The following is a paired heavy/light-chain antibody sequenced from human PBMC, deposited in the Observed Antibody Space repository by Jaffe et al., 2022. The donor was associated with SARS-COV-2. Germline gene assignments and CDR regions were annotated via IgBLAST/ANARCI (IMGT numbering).Heavy chain of an antibody. Sequence: QLQLLESGPGLVKPSETLSLTCAVSGGSINSGRYYWGWIRQPPGKGLEWIGSFYSGGSTFYNPSLKSRVTISVDTSKNQFSLRLSSVTAADTAVYYCARRPFQSSYAVWFDPWGQGTLVTVSS. CDR1: GGSINSGRYY. V-gene: IGHV4-39*01. J-gene: IGHJ5*02. D-gene: IGHD6-19*01. CDR3: ARRPFQSSYAVWFDP. CDR2: FYSGGST.
Light chain of an antibody. Sequence: DIVMTQSPDSLAVSLGERATINCKSSQSVLHSANNKNFLTWYQQKPGQPPKLLINWAFIRESGVPDRFSGSGSGTDFTLTISSLQAEDVAIYYCQQYYTTPLTFGGGTTVEIK. CDR1: QSVLHSANNKNF. CDR2: WAF. CDR3: QQYYTTPLT. V-gene: IGKV4-1*01. J-gene: IGKJ4*01.